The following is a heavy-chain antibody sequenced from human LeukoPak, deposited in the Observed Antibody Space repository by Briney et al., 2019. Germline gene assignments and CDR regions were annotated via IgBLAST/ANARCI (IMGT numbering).Heavy chain of an antibody. CDR2: ISFDGST. V-gene: IGHV3-53*01. CDR1: GFTVSNNY. D-gene: IGHD4/OR15-4a*01. J-gene: IGHJ4*02. CDR3: ARRAGAYSHPYDY. Sequence: GGSLRLSCAVSGFTVSNNYMRWVRQAPGKGLEWVSIISFDGSTYYADSVKGRFTISRDNSKNTPYLQMNSLRAEDTAVYYCARRAGAYSHPYDYWGQGTLVTVSS.